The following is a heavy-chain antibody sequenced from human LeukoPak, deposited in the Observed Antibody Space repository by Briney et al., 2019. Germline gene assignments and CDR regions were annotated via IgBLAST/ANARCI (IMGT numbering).Heavy chain of an antibody. CDR3: ARDNNGGNYHEARFDY. CDR1: GYIFTNYD. Sequence: ASVKVSCKASGYIFTNYDITWVRQAPGQRLEWMGWISTYNGNTDYGEKFQDRVTMTTDTSTSTAYMDLRSLRSDDTAVYYCARDNNGGNYHEARFDYWGQGALVTVSS. J-gene: IGHJ4*02. V-gene: IGHV1-18*01. D-gene: IGHD4/OR15-4a*01. CDR2: ISTYNGNT.